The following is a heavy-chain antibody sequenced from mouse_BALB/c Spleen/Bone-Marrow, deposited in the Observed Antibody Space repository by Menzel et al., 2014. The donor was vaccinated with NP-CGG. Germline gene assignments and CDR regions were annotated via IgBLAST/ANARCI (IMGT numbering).Heavy chain of an antibody. Sequence: VKLQESGPELVKPGASVKISCKASGYAFSSSWMNWVKQRPGQGLEWIGRIYPGDGNTNHNGKFKGVATLTADKSSSTAYMQLSSLTSVDSAVYFCARSENYYYGTFDYWGQGTTLTVSS. CDR1: GYAFSSSW. CDR3: ARSENYYYGTFDY. CDR2: IYPGDGNT. V-gene: IGHV1-82*01. D-gene: IGHD1-1*01. J-gene: IGHJ2*01.